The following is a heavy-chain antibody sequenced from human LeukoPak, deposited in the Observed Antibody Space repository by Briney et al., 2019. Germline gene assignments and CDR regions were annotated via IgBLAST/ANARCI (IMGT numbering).Heavy chain of an antibody. D-gene: IGHD3-3*01. Sequence: PGGSLRLSCAASGFTFSSYEMNWVRQAPGKGLEWVSYISSSGSTIYYADSVKGRFTISRDNAKNSLYLQMNSLRAEDTAVYYCAKDFDFWSGYYTESVYWGQGTLVTVSS. J-gene: IGHJ4*02. CDR3: AKDFDFWSGYYTESVY. CDR2: ISSSGSTI. CDR1: GFTFSSYE. V-gene: IGHV3-48*03.